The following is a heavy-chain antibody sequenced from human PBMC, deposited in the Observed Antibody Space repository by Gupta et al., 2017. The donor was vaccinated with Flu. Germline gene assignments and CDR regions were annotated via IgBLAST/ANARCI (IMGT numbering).Heavy chain of an antibody. CDR3: ARYDFWSGYSVDY. Sequence: ASGFAFNNDHMIWVRQAPGKGLEWISYISRSGTSISYADSVKGRFTISRDNAKSSLFLQMNSLRAEDTAVYYCARYDFWSGYSVDYWGQGTLVTVSS. D-gene: IGHD3-3*01. CDR1: GFAFNNDH. J-gene: IGHJ4*02. V-gene: IGHV3-48*01. CDR2: ISRSGTSI.